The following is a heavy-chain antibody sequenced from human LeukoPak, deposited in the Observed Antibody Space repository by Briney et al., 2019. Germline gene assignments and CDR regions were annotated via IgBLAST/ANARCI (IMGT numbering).Heavy chain of an antibody. D-gene: IGHD3-10*01. J-gene: IGHJ4*02. V-gene: IGHV4-39*07. Sequence: SETLSLTCTVSGGSISSSTYYWGWIRQPPGKGLEWIGSIYYSGSTYYNPSLQSRVTISLDTSKNQTSLKLSSVTAADTAVYYCASDRLLWFGELDYWGQGTLVIVSS. CDR1: GGSISSSTYY. CDR2: IYYSGST. CDR3: ASDRLLWFGELDY.